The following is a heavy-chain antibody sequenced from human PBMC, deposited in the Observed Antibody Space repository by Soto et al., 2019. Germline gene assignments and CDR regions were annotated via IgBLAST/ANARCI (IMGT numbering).Heavy chain of an antibody. CDR3: ARDPAGPFDY. V-gene: IGHV3-48*03. CDR2: ISSSGSTI. CDR1: VFTFSSYE. D-gene: IGHD6-13*01. Sequence: GALRLSCAASVFTFSSYEMNWVRQAPGKGLEWVSYISSSGSTIYYADSVKGRFTISRDNAKNSLYLQMNSLRAEDTAVYYCARDPAGPFDYWGQGTLVTVSS. J-gene: IGHJ4*02.